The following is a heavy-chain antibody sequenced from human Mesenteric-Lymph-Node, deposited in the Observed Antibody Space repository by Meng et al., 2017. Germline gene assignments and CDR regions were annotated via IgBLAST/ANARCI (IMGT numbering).Heavy chain of an antibody. J-gene: IGHJ4*02. Sequence: QVHLHQWGAGLLKPSETLSLTCAVSGGSLSRRIWWSWVRQPPGKGLEWIGYIYYSGSTSYNPSLKSRVTMSVDTSKNQFSLNLNSVTAVDTAVYYCARNVPGTSAYYDWGQGTLVTVSS. V-gene: IGHV4-28*01. D-gene: IGHD3-22*01. CDR2: IYYSGST. CDR3: ARNVPGTSAYYD. CDR1: GGSLSRRIW.